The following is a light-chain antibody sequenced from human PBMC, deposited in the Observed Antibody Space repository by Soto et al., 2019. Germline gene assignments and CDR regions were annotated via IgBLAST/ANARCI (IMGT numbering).Light chain of an antibody. J-gene: IGKJ5*01. CDR1: QSISSY. Sequence: DIQMNQSPSSLSAYLGDIFTITCRASQSISSYLNWYQQKPGTAPKLLIYAASSLQSGAPSRFSSGGSAKDFTPTISSQQPEDFATYDCQHSYKSPTFGQGTRRENK. V-gene: IGKV1-39*01. CDR2: AAS. CDR3: QHSYKSPT.